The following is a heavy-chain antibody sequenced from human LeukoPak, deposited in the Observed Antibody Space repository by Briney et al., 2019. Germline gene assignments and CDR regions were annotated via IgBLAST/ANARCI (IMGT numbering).Heavy chain of an antibody. CDR2: ISAYNGNT. CDR3: ARAGAHYDILTGYYLPPGTPFDI. D-gene: IGHD3-9*01. V-gene: IGHV1-18*01. CDR1: GYTFTSYG. Sequence: ASVMVSCKASGYTFTSYGISWVRQAPGQGLEWMGWISAYNGNTNYAQKLQGRVTMTTDTSTSTAYMELRSLRSDDTAVYYCARAGAHYDILTGYYLPPGTPFDIWGQGTMVTVSS. J-gene: IGHJ3*02.